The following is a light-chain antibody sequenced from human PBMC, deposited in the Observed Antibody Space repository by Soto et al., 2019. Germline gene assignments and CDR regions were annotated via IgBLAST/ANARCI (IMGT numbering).Light chain of an antibody. CDR3: QQYYSTPIT. CDR2: WAS. Sequence: DIVMTQSPDSLAVSLCARATINCKSSQSVLYSSNNKNYLAWYQQKPGQPPHLLIYWASTRESVVPDRFSGSGSGTDFTLTISSLQDEDVEVYYCQQYYSTPITFGQGTRLAIK. J-gene: IGKJ5*01. V-gene: IGKV4-1*01. CDR1: QSVLYSSNNKNY.